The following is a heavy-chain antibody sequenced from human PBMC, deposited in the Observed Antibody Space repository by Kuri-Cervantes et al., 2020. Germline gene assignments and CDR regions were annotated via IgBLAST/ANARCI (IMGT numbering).Heavy chain of an antibody. CDR2: IYTSGST. CDR1: GGSISSSSYY. Sequence: SETLSLPCTVSGGSISSSSYYWGWIRQPPGKGLEWIGRIYTSGSTNYNPSLKSRVTMSVDTSKNQFSLKLSSVTAADTAVYYCARMAAEYYYYGMDVWGQGTTVTVSS. CDR3: ARMAAEYYYYGMDV. D-gene: IGHD5-24*01. V-gene: IGHV4-39*07. J-gene: IGHJ6*02.